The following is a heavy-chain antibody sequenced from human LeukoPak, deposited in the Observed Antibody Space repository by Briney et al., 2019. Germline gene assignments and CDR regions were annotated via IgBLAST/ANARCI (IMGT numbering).Heavy chain of an antibody. CDR1: GLTLSDAW. CDR2: IRNDRIT. D-gene: IGHD5-12*01. CDR3: TWMATIFTVDY. J-gene: IGHJ4*02. Sequence: SGESLRLSCVLSGLTLSDAWMSWVRQAPGKGLEWVGRIRNDRITDYAAPVQGRFSISRDNSKNTFYLQMNSLRTEDTGMHFCTWMATIFTVDYWGQGTLVTVSS. V-gene: IGHV3-15*01.